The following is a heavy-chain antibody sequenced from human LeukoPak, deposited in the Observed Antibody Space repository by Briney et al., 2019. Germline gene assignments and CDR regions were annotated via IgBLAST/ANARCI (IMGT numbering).Heavy chain of an antibody. Sequence: PSQTLSLTCTVSDDSLTSGSHYWSWIRQPAGKGLEWIGRIFINGSTNYNPSLTSRVTISADTSKSQFSLKLTSVTAADAAAYYCARMRIVVVPAAKFRHFYYGMDVWGQGTTVTVSS. J-gene: IGHJ6*02. D-gene: IGHD2-2*01. CDR1: DDSLTSGSHY. V-gene: IGHV4-61*02. CDR3: ARMRIVVVPAAKFRHFYYGMDV. CDR2: IFINGST.